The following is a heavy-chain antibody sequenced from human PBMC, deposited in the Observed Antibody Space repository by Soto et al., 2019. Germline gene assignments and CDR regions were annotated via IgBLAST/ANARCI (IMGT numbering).Heavy chain of an antibody. CDR2: IRRKAYGGKT. D-gene: IGHD2-8*01. J-gene: IGHJ4*02. Sequence: GGSLTLSYAAPGFAFGDYALSWSRKAPGQGLEWVGLIRRKAYGGKTDYAASVTGRFTISRDDSKRITSLHMNSQKTEDTAVYYCAAGILYPSLDSYYWGQRT. CDR1: GFAFGDYA. V-gene: IGHV3-49*03. CDR3: AAGILYPSLDSYY.